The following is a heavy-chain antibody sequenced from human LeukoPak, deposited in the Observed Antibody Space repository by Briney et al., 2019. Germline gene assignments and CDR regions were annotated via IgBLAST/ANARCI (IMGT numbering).Heavy chain of an antibody. D-gene: IGHD3-16*01. CDR2: INPSGGST. Sequence: GASVKVSCKASGYTFTSYYMHWVRQAPGQGLEWMGIINPSGGSTSYAQKFQGRVTMTRDTSISTAYMELSRLRSDDTAVYYCARDGGVGGMDVWGQGTTVTVSS. CDR3: ARDGGVGGMDV. J-gene: IGHJ6*02. V-gene: IGHV1-46*01. CDR1: GYTFTSYY.